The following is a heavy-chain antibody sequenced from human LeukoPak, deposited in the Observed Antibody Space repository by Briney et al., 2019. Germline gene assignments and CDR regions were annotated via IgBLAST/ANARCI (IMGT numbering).Heavy chain of an antibody. J-gene: IGHJ6*03. D-gene: IGHD3-10*01. CDR1: GYTFTSYG. V-gene: IGHV1-18*01. CDR2: ISAYDGNT. Sequence: GASVKVSCKASGYTFTSYGISWVRQAPGQGLEWMGWISAYDGNTNYAQKLQGRVTMTTDTSTSTAYMELRSLRSDDTAVYYCARAGSATYYYYMDVGGKGTTVTVSS. CDR3: ARAGSATYYYYMDV.